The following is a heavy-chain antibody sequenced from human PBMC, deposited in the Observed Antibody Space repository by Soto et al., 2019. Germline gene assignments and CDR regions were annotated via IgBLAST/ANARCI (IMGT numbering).Heavy chain of an antibody. V-gene: IGHV3-11*04. CDR1: GVTFRDHD. CDR2: ISSSGSTI. CDR3: ASLPTGTNCSITSCLLSTGGYYYGMDV. D-gene: IGHD2-2*01. Sequence: GGPLRLCCGVSGVTFRDHDRSWIRQAPGKGLEWVSYISSSGSTIYYADSVKGRFTISRANAKNSLYLQMNSLRAEDTAVYYCASLPTGTNCSITSCLLSTGGYYYGMDVRGQRPTVTVSS. J-gene: IGHJ6*02.